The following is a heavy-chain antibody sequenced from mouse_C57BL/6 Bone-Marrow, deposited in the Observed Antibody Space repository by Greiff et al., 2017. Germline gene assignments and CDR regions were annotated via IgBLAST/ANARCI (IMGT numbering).Heavy chain of an antibody. Sequence: VQLQQSGAELVRPGASVKLSCTASGFNIKDDYMHWVKQRPEQGLEWIGWIDPENGDTEYASKFQGKATITADTSSNTAYLQLSSLTSEDTAVYYCTTVGYDEGGFDYWGQGTTLTVSS. CDR2: IDPENGDT. CDR3: TTVGYDEGGFDY. CDR1: GFNIKDDY. J-gene: IGHJ2*01. D-gene: IGHD2-2*01. V-gene: IGHV14-4*01.